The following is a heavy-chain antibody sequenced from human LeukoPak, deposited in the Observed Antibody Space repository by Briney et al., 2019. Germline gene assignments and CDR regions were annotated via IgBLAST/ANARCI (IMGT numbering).Heavy chain of an antibody. Sequence: SETLSLTCTVSGGSISSSSYYWGWIRQPPGKGLEWIGSIYYSGSTYYNPSLKSRVTISVDTSKNQFSLKLSSVTAADTAVYYCAREFRGEAQTGFSDYWGQGTLVTVSS. CDR2: IYYSGST. J-gene: IGHJ4*02. D-gene: IGHD1-14*01. CDR1: GGSISSSSYY. CDR3: AREFRGEAQTGFSDY. V-gene: IGHV4-39*07.